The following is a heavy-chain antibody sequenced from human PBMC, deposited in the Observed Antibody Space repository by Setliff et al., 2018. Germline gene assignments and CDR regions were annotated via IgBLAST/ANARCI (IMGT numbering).Heavy chain of an antibody. D-gene: IGHD2-21*02. V-gene: IGHV4-34*01. J-gene: IGHJ4*02. CDR2: INHSGST. CDR3: ARGFDVCGGGACYTDGPYYFDY. Sequence: ASETLSLTCAVYGESFSGHYWSWIRQPPGKGLEWIGEINHSGSTNYNPSLKSRVTISADTSKNQFSLKLSSVAAADTAVYYCARGFDVCGGGACYTDGPYYFDYWGLGTLVTSP. CDR1: GESFSGHY.